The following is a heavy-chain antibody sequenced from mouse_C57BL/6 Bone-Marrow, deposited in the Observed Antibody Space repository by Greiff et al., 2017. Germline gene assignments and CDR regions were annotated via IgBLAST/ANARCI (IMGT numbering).Heavy chain of an antibody. Sequence: EVQRVESEGGLVQPGSSMKLSCTASGFTFSDYYMAWVRQVPEKGLEWVANINYDGSSTYYLDSLKSRFILSRDNAKNILYLQMSSLKSEDTATYYCARAGPYDLYWYVDVWGTGTTVTVSS. J-gene: IGHJ1*03. CDR3: ARAGPYDLYWYVDV. CDR1: GFTFSDYY. D-gene: IGHD2-12*01. V-gene: IGHV5-16*01. CDR2: INYDGSST.